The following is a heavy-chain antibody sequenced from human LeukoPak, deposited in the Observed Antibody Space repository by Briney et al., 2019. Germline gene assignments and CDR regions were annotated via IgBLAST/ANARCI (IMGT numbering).Heavy chain of an antibody. Sequence: GGSLRLSCAASGFTVSSNYMSWVRQAPGKGLEWVSAISGSGGSTYYADSVKGRFTISRDNSKNTLYLQMNSLRAEDTAVYYCAKDVKQGPGYSSGWYGWFDPWGQGTLVTVSS. J-gene: IGHJ5*02. CDR2: ISGSGGST. V-gene: IGHV3-23*01. D-gene: IGHD6-19*01. CDR1: GFTVSSNY. CDR3: AKDVKQGPGYSSGWYGWFDP.